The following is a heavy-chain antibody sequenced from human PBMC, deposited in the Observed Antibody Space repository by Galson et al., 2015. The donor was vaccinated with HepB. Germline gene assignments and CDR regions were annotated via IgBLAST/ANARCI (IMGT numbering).Heavy chain of an antibody. D-gene: IGHD3-22*01. J-gene: IGHJ3*02. CDR1: GGPISSSSYY. Sequence: LTCTVSGGPISSSSYYWGWIRQPPGKGLEWIGSIYYSGSTYYNPSPKSRITISVDTSKNQFSLKLSSVTAADTAVYYCARRLGYYDSSGYYPDAFDIWGQGTMVTVSS. CDR2: IYYSGST. CDR3: ARRLGYYDSSGYYPDAFDI. V-gene: IGHV4-39*01.